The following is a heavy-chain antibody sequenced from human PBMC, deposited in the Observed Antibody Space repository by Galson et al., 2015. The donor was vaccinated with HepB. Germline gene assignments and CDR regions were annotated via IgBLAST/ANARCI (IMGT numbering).Heavy chain of an antibody. V-gene: IGHV1-69*13. Sequence: SVKVSCKASGGTLNSYSINWVRQAPGQGLEWMGGIKPISGTPNYAQKFQGRVTITADESTSTAYMELSSLRSEDTALYYCARRGDIVATIGVFDYWGQGTLVTVSS. CDR2: IKPISGTP. D-gene: IGHD5-12*01. CDR1: GGTLNSYS. J-gene: IGHJ4*02. CDR3: ARRGDIVATIGVFDY.